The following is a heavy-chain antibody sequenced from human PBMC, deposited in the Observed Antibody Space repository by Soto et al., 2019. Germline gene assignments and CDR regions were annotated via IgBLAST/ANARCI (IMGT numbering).Heavy chain of an antibody. Sequence: GASVKVSCKASGYTFTSYGISWVRPAPGQGLEWMGWISAYNGNTNYAQKLQGRVTMTTDTSTSTAYMELRSLRSDDTAVYYCARDRWMSGYPDAFDIWGQGTMVTVSS. CDR1: GYTFTSYG. V-gene: IGHV1-18*01. CDR3: ARDRWMSGYPDAFDI. D-gene: IGHD3-3*01. J-gene: IGHJ3*02. CDR2: ISAYNGNT.